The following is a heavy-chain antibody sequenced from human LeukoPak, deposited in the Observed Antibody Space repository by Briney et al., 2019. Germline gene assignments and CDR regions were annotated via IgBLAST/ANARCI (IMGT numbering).Heavy chain of an antibody. D-gene: IGHD6-25*01. Sequence: PSETLSLTCTVSGGSISGYYWSWIRQPPGKGLEWIGYIYNSGYTNYNPSLKSRVTISVDTSKNQFSLMLNSVTAADTAVYYCASLGGAYSSGWHYWGQGTLVTVSS. V-gene: IGHV4-59*08. CDR3: ASLGGAYSSGWHY. CDR2: IYNSGYT. CDR1: GGSISGYY. J-gene: IGHJ4*02.